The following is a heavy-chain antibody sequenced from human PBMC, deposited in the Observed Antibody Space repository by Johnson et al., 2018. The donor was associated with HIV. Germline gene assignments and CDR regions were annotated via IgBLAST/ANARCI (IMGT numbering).Heavy chain of an antibody. D-gene: IGHD1-26*01. CDR2: ISGSGGST. CDR3: VKDRGGRFSGSYLSLRVGAFDI. V-gene: IGHV3-23*04. Sequence: VQLVESGGGLVQPGGSLRLSCAASGFTFSSYAMSWVRQAPGKGLEWVSAISGSGGSTYYADSVKGRFTISRDNSKNTMYLQLHSLRPEDTAVYYCVKDRGGRFSGSYLSLRVGAFDIWGQGTLVTVSS. J-gene: IGHJ3*02. CDR1: GFTFSSYA.